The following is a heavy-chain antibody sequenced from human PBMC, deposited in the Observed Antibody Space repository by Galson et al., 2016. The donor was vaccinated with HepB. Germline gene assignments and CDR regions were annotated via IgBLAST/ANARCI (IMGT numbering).Heavy chain of an antibody. D-gene: IGHD3-10*01. J-gene: IGHJ4*02. CDR1: GFTFSSYG. V-gene: IGHV3-23*01. CDR3: AKRGSRAGDTWITMIRGDQIYYFDY. Sequence: SLRLSCAASGFTFSSYGMSWVRQAPGKGLEWVSSISGSGGSTYYADSVTGRFTISRANSKNTLYLQMNSLSAEDTAVYYCAKRGSRAGDTWITMIRGDQIYYFDYWGQGTLVTVSS. CDR2: ISGSGGST.